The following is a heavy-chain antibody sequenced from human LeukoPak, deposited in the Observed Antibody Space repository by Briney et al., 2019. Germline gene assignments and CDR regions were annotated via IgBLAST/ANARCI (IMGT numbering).Heavy chain of an antibody. CDR2: IKSKNVGGTT. J-gene: IGHJ5*02. Sequence: GGSLRLSCAASGFTFSNAWMSWVRQAPGKGLEWVGRIKSKNVGGTTDYAAPVKGRFTISRDDSKNTVYLQMNSLKIEDTAVYYCTSHAAFDPWGQGTLVTVSS. CDR3: TSHAAFDP. V-gene: IGHV3-15*01. CDR1: GFTFSNAW.